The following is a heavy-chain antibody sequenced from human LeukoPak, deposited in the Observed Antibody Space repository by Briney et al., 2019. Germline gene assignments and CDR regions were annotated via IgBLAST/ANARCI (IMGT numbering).Heavy chain of an antibody. Sequence: GGSLRLSCAASGFTFSSYAMSWVGQAPGKGLECVSAISGSGGSTYYADSVKGRFTISRDNSKNTLYLQMNSLSAEDTALYYCAKVGDFWSGYFDYWGQGTLVTVSS. J-gene: IGHJ4*02. CDR1: GFTFSSYA. D-gene: IGHD3-3*01. CDR3: AKVGDFWSGYFDY. CDR2: ISGSGGST. V-gene: IGHV3-23*01.